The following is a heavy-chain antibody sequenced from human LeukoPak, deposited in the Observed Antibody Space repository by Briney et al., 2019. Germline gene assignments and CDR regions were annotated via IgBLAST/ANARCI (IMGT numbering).Heavy chain of an antibody. CDR1: GFTFSSYE. CDR2: ISSSGSTI. D-gene: IGHD6-13*01. Sequence: QAGGSLRLSCAASGFTFSSYEMNWVRQAPGKGLEWVSYISSSGSTIYYADSVKGRFTISRDNSQNTVSLQMISLRAEDTAVYYCAKVGAAAGTLRIEYFQNWGQGTLVTVSS. CDR3: AKVGAAAGTLRIEYFQN. V-gene: IGHV3-48*03. J-gene: IGHJ1*01.